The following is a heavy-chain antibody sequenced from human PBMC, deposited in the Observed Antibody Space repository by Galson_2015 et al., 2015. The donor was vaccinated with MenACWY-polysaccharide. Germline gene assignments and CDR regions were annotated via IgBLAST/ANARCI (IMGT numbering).Heavy chain of an antibody. CDR3: AKGLRGPAAGTDYFDY. CDR1: GFTFTNYA. D-gene: IGHD6-13*01. J-gene: IGHJ4*02. CDR2: ITVSGDNT. Sequence: SLRLSCAASGFTFTNYAMSWVRQTPGEGLEWVSAITVSGDNTYYADSVKGRFAISRDNSKNTLSLQTNSLRTEDTAVYYCAKGLRGPAAGTDYFDYWCQGTLFTVSS. V-gene: IGHV3-23*01.